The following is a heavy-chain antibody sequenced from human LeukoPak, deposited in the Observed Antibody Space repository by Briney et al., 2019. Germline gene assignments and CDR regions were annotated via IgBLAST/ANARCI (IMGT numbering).Heavy chain of an antibody. CDR3: ARIPPWGHDSSGYYFDY. CDR2: IYYSGST. D-gene: IGHD3-22*01. V-gene: IGHV4-59*01. CDR1: GGSISSYY. Sequence: SETLSLTCTVSGGSISSYYWSWIRQPPGKGLEWIGYIYYSGSTNYNPSLKSRVTISVDTSKNQFSLKLSSVTAADTAVYYCARIPPWGHDSSGYYFDYWGQGTLVTVSS. J-gene: IGHJ4*02.